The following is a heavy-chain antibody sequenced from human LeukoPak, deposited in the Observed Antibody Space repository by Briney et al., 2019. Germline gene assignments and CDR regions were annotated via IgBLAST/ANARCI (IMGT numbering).Heavy chain of an antibody. D-gene: IGHD5-18*01. CDR1: GGSFSGYY. Sequence: SETLSLTCAVYGGSFSGYYWSSIRLPPGKGLEWIGEINHSGSTNYNPSLKSRVTISVDTSKNQFSLKLNSVTAADTAVYYCARGERGLWSLYGMDVWGQGTTVTVSS. V-gene: IGHV4-34*01. CDR2: INHSGST. J-gene: IGHJ6*02. CDR3: ARGERGLWSLYGMDV.